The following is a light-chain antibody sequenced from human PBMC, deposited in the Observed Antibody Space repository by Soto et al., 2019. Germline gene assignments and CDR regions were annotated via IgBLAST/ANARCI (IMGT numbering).Light chain of an antibody. CDR2: DVS. J-gene: IGLJ1*01. CDR1: SSDVGGYIY. Sequence: HSALTQPASVSGSPGQSITISCTGTSSDVGGYIYVSWYQQHPGKAPKLMIYDVSNRPSGVSNRFSGSKSGNTASLTISGLQAEDEADYYCSSYTSSSTPYYVFGTGTKLTVL. CDR3: SSYTSSSTPYYV. V-gene: IGLV2-14*01.